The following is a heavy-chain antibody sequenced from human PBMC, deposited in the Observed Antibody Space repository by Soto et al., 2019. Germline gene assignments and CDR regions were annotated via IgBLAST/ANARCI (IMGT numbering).Heavy chain of an antibody. J-gene: IGHJ3*02. CDR3: ARVRAGATHDAFDI. V-gene: IGHV1-69*13. CDR2: IIPIFGTA. CDR1: GGTFSSYA. Sequence: ASVKVSCKASGGTFSSYAISWVRQAPGQGLERMGGIIPIFGTANYAQKFQGRVTITADESTSTAYMELSSLRSEDTAVYYCARVRAGATHDAFDIWGQGTMVTVSS. D-gene: IGHD1-26*01.